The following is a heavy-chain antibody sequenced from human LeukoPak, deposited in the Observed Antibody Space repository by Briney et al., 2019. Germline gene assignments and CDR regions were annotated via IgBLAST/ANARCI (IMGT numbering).Heavy chain of an antibody. CDR1: GGTFSSYA. Sequence: SVKVSCKASGGTFSSYAISWVRQAPRQGLEWMGGIIPIFGTANYAQKFQGRVTITADESTSTAYMELSSLRSEDTAVYYCARGPRGGYSYGFGMWHYFDYWGQGTLVTVSS. D-gene: IGHD5-18*01. V-gene: IGHV1-69*13. CDR3: ARGPRGGYSYGFGMWHYFDY. J-gene: IGHJ4*02. CDR2: IIPIFGTA.